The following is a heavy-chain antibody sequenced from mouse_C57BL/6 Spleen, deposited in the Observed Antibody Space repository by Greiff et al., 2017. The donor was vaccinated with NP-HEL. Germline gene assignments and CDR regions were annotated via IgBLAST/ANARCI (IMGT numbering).Heavy chain of an antibody. Sequence: EVKLMESGPELVKPGASVKISCKASGYSFTGYYMNWVKQSPEKSLEWIGEINPSTGGTTYNQKFKAKATLTVDKSSSTAYMQLKSLTSEDSAVYYCARGGPLLLFAYWGQGTLVTVSA. D-gene: IGHD2-3*01. V-gene: IGHV1-42*01. CDR1: GYSFTGYY. CDR3: ARGGPLLLFAY. CDR2: INPSTGGT. J-gene: IGHJ3*01.